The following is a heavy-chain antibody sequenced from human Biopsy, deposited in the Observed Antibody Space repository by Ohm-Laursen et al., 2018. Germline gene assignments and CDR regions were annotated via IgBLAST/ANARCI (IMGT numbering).Heavy chain of an antibody. CDR3: ARPTNARAGGAPFDI. Sequence: SLRLSCSASGFSFSSYGMHWVRQAPGKGLEWVAVLWYDGTNKYYADSVKGRFTISRDDSKNTLYLQMNSLRAEDTAMYYCARPTNARAGGAPFDIWGQGTMVTVSS. CDR2: LWYDGTNK. CDR1: GFSFSSYG. J-gene: IGHJ3*02. D-gene: IGHD1-1*01. V-gene: IGHV3-33*01.